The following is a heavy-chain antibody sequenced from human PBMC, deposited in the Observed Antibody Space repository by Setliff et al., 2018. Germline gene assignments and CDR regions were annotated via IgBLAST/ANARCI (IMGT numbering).Heavy chain of an antibody. CDR1: GFTFSGSA. CDR3: TRGFQYYFDF. Sequence: PGGSLRLSCAASGFTFSGSAMHWVRQASGKGLEWVGRIRSKANSYATAYAASVKGRFTISRDDSKNTAYLQMNSLKTEDTAVYYCTRGFQYYFDFWGQGTLVTVSS. V-gene: IGHV3-73*01. D-gene: IGHD3-3*01. J-gene: IGHJ4*02. CDR2: IRSKANSYAT.